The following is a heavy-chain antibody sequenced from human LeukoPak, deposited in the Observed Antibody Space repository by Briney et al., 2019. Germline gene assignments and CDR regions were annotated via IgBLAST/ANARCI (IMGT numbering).Heavy chain of an antibody. CDR1: GDSISSLY. CDR2: IYSSGST. Sequence: SETLSRTCSVSGDSISSLYWSWVRQPAGEGLEWIGRIYSSGSTNYNPSLKSRVIMSVDTSKNQFSLKLSSVTAADTAVYYCARVGRKYCYGGACFNPLDYWGQGILVTVSS. CDR3: ARVGRKYCYGGACFNPLDY. V-gene: IGHV4-4*07. J-gene: IGHJ4*02. D-gene: IGHD2-21*02.